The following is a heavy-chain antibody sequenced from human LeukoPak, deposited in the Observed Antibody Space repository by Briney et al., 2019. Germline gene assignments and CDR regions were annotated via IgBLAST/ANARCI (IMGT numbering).Heavy chain of an antibody. D-gene: IGHD4-17*01. CDR3: AREGGDQYYFDY. J-gene: IGHJ4*02. CDR2: AYTSGVT. CDR1: GGSISSYY. Sequence: SETLSLTCTVSGGSISSYYWSWIRQPAGKGLEWIGRAYTSGVTNYNPSLKSRVTMSVDTSKSQFSLNLSSVTAADAAVYYCAREGGDQYYFDYWGQGTLVTVSS. V-gene: IGHV4-4*07.